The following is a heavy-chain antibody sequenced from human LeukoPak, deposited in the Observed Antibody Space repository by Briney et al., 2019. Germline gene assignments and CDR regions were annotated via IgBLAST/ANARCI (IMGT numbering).Heavy chain of an antibody. Sequence: SETLSLTCTVSGGSSSSGSYYWSWIRQPAGKGLEWIGRIYTSGSTNYNPSLKSRVTISVDTSKNQFSLKLSSVTAADTAVYYCARGPEVGYYSYYYYYYYMDVWGKGTTVTVSS. D-gene: IGHD3-3*01. CDR1: GGSSSSGSYY. CDR3: ARGPEVGYYSYYYYYYYMDV. V-gene: IGHV4-61*02. CDR2: IYTSGST. J-gene: IGHJ6*03.